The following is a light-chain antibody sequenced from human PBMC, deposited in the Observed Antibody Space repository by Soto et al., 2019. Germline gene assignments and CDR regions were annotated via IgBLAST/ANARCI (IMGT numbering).Light chain of an antibody. CDR1: SGSIASNY. J-gene: IGLJ2*01. Sequence: NFMLTQPHSVSESPGKTVTISCTRSSGSIASNYVQWYQQRPGSAPTPVIYEDNERPSGVPDRFSGSIDSSSNSASLTISGLKTDDEADYYCQSYHSGNVVFGEGTKVTVL. CDR3: QSYHSGNVV. V-gene: IGLV6-57*04. CDR2: EDN.